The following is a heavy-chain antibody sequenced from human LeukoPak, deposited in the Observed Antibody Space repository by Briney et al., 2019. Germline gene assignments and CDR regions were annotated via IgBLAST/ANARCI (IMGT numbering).Heavy chain of an antibody. J-gene: IGHJ4*02. CDR1: GFTFSTYW. D-gene: IGHD3-22*01. CDR2: IKQDGTDK. CDR3: AREKLDTRGYVDY. V-gene: IGHV3-7*01. Sequence: GGSLRLSCAGSGFTFSTYWMSWVRQAPGKGLDWVANIKQDGTDKYYVDSVKGRFTISRDNAKNLLYLQMSSLRAEDTAVYYCAREKLDTRGYVDYWGQGTLVTVSS.